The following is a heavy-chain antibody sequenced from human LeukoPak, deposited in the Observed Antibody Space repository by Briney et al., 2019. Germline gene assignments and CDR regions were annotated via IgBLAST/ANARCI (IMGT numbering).Heavy chain of an antibody. V-gene: IGHV3-23*01. CDR1: EFSVGSNY. CDR2: ISGSAATT. D-gene: IGHD5/OR15-5a*01. J-gene: IGHJ3*01. CDR3: AMKAVPRPRLHDAFDF. Sequence: PGGSLRLSCAASEFSVGSNYMTWVRQAPGKGLEWVSAISGSAATTYCADSVKGRFTISRDNSKNMLYLQMNSLRADDTAVYYCAMKAVPRPRLHDAFDFWGQGTVVSVSS.